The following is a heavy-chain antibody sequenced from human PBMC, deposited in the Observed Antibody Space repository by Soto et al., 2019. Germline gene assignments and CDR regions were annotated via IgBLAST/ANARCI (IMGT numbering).Heavy chain of an antibody. CDR3: ARLPCSGGSCYSPKYYFDY. J-gene: IGHJ4*02. V-gene: IGHV5-51*01. Sequence: GESLKISCKGSGYSFTSYWIGWVRQMPGKGLEWMGIIYPGDSDTRYSPSFQGQVTISADKSISTAYLQWSSLKASDTAMYYCARLPCSGGSCYSPKYYFDYCAQGTLVPVSS. CDR1: GYSFTSYW. D-gene: IGHD2-15*01. CDR2: IYPGDSDT.